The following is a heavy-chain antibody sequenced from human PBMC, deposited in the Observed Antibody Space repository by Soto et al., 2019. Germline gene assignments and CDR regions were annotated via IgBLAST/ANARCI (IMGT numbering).Heavy chain of an antibody. CDR2: TSYDGNTK. V-gene: IGHV3-30*19. J-gene: IGHJ5*02. Sequence: QLVESGGGVVQPGTSLRLSCAASGFRFKSFVMHWVRQVPGKGLQWVALTSYDGNTKYYGDSVQGRFIVSRANSQNTLDLQIDSLRLEDTALYFCARGGTTGGLDLWGQGTLVSVSS. CDR3: ARGGTTGGLDL. D-gene: IGHD3-16*01. CDR1: GFRFKSFV.